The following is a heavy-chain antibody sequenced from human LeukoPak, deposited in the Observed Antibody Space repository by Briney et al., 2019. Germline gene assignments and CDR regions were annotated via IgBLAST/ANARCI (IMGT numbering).Heavy chain of an antibody. J-gene: IGHJ4*02. D-gene: IGHD6-6*01. V-gene: IGHV1-8*02. CDR3: ARGQMAGIAARRDFDY. Sequence: GASVKVSCKASGYTFTSYDINWVRQATGQGLEWMGWMNPNSGNTGYAQKFQGRVTMTRDTSISTAYMELSSLRSEDTAVYYCARGQMAGIAARRDFDYWGQGTLVTVSP. CDR1: GYTFTSYD. CDR2: MNPNSGNT.